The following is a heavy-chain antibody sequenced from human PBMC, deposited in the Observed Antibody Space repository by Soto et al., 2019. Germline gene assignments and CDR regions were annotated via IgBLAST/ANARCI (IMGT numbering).Heavy chain of an antibody. CDR3: AKDGTTAGIHCYGMDV. CDR1: GFTFSSYG. CDR2: IGIGGDT. Sequence: GGSLRLSCEVSGFTFSSYGMNWVRQAPDKGLERVSTIGIGGDTYYAASVKGRFTISRVNSKDTLFLQMNSLRAEDTALYFCAKDGTTAGIHCYGMDVWGRGTTVTVSS. D-gene: IGHD2-2*02. J-gene: IGHJ6*02. V-gene: IGHV3-23*01.